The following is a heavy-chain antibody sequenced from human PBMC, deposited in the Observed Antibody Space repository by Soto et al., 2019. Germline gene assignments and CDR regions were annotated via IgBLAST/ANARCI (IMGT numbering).Heavy chain of an antibody. Sequence: ASVKVSCKASGYTFTSYYMHWVRQAPGQGLEWMGIINPSGGSTSYAQKFQGRVTMTRDTSTSTVYMELSSLRSEDTAVYYCASKIFGMDGMDVWGQGTTVTVSS. CDR1: GYTFTSYY. V-gene: IGHV1-46*01. CDR3: ASKIFGMDGMDV. D-gene: IGHD3-3*01. CDR2: INPSGGST. J-gene: IGHJ6*02.